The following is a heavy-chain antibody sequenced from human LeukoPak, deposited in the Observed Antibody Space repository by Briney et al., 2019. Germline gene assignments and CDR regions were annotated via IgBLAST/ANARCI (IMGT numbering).Heavy chain of an antibody. J-gene: IGHJ4*02. CDR1: GFTFSNHG. CDR2: IWYDGSKR. D-gene: IGHD2-21*01. Sequence: GRSLRLSCTASGFTFSNHGLHWVRQAPGKGLEWMALIWYDGSKRYYADSVQGRFTISRDDSKNTLFLQMNSLRAEDTAVYYCAKGKRSAPQETFCAGDYWGQGTLVTVSS. V-gene: IGHV3-33*06. CDR3: AKGKRSAPQETFCAGDY.